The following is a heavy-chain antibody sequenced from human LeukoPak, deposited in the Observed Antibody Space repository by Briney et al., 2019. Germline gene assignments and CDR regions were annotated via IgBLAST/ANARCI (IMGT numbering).Heavy chain of an antibody. D-gene: IGHD2-15*01. CDR1: GYTFTGYY. Sequence: GASVKVSCKASGYTFTGYYMHWVRQAPGKGLEWMGGFDPEDGETIYAQKFQGRVTMTEDTSTDTAYMEVSSLRSEDTAVYYCATVSCSGGSCPLTDWGQGTLSPSPQ. V-gene: IGHV1-24*01. CDR3: ATVSCSGGSCPLTD. J-gene: IGHJ4*02. CDR2: FDPEDGET.